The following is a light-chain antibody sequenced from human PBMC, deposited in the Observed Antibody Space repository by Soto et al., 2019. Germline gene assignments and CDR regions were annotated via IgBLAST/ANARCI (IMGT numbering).Light chain of an antibody. CDR3: QHYNSYSEA. J-gene: IGKJ1*01. Sequence: DIQMTQSPSTLSASVGDRVILTCRASQSISSWLALYQQKPGKAPKLLIYKASTLKSGVPSRFSGSGSGTEFTLTISSLQPDDFATYYCQHYNSYSEAFGQGTKVDIK. CDR1: QSISSW. V-gene: IGKV1-5*03. CDR2: KAS.